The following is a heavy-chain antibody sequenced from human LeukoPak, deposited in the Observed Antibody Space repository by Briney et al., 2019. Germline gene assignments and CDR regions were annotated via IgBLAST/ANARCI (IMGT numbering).Heavy chain of an antibody. Sequence: LTGGSLRLSCAESGFSFSSYGMHWVRQAPGKGLEWMAFIRSDGSNKYYADSVKGRFTISRDNSKNTLYLQMNSLRAEDTAVYYCARMGSSTSFYYYMDVWAKGTTVTVSS. J-gene: IGHJ6*03. D-gene: IGHD2-2*01. CDR1: GFSFSSYG. CDR3: ARMGSSTSFYYYMDV. V-gene: IGHV3-30*02. CDR2: IRSDGSNK.